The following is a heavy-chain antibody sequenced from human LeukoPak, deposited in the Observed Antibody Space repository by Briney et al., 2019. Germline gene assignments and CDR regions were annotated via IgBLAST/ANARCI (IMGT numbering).Heavy chain of an antibody. Sequence: ASVKVSCKASGYTFTSYAMHWVRQAPGQRLEWMGWINAGNGNTKYSQKFQGRVTITRDTSASTAYMELSSLRSEDTAVYYCARERVWFGESHFDYWGQGTLVTVSS. J-gene: IGHJ4*02. D-gene: IGHD3-10*01. V-gene: IGHV1-3*01. CDR1: GYTFTSYA. CDR2: INAGNGNT. CDR3: ARERVWFGESHFDY.